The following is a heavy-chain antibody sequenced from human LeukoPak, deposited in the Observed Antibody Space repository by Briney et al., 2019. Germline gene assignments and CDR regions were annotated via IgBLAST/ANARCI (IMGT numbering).Heavy chain of an antibody. V-gene: IGHV3-21*01. CDR3: ARLIDSAFDI. D-gene: IGHD2-21*01. Sequence: GGSLRLSCAASGFTFSSYSMNWVRQAPGKGLEWVSSISSSSSYIYYADSVKGRFTISRDNTKNSLYLQMNSLRAEDTAVYYCARLIDSAFDIWGQGTMVTVSS. J-gene: IGHJ3*02. CDR2: ISSSSSYI. CDR1: GFTFSSYS.